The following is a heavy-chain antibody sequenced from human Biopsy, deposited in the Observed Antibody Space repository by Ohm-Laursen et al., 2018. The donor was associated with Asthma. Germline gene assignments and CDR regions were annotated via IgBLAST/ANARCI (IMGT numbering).Heavy chain of an antibody. Sequence: TLSLTCPVSGGSINNFYWGWIPQPPGKGLESIGHIYYRGSTNYNPSLKSRVTISIDASKNQFSLKLTSVTAADTAVYYCARGVDRVTGLLDHFDSWGQVTLVTVSS. CDR3: ARGVDRVTGLLDHFDS. CDR1: GGSINNFY. D-gene: IGHD2-21*02. J-gene: IGHJ4*02. V-gene: IGHV4-59*01. CDR2: IYYRGST.